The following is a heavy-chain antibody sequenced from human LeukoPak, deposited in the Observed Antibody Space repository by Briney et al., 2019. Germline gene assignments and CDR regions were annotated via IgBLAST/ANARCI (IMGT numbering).Heavy chain of an antibody. Sequence: GASVKVSCKASGGTFSSYAISWVQQAPGQGLEWMGRIIPIFGIANYAQKFQGRVTITADKSTSTAYMELSSLRSEDTAVYYCARDAYCSGGSCLPHAFDYWGQGTLVTVSS. CDR2: IIPIFGIA. J-gene: IGHJ4*02. D-gene: IGHD2-15*01. CDR1: GGTFSSYA. V-gene: IGHV1-69*04. CDR3: ARDAYCSGGSCLPHAFDY.